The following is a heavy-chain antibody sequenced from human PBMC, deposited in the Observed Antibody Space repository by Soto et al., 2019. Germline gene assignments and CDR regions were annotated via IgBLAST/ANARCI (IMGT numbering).Heavy chain of an antibody. J-gene: IGHJ4*02. V-gene: IGHV3-30*03. CDR2: ISYDGSNK. Sequence: QVQLVESGGGVVQPGRSLRLSCAASGFTFSSYGMHWVRQAPGKGLEWVAVISYDGSNKYYADSVKGRFTISRDNSKNTLYLQMNSLRAEDTAVYYCATLGLEVPFDYWGQGTLVTVSS. D-gene: IGHD3-3*01. CDR1: GFTFSSYG. CDR3: ATLGLEVPFDY.